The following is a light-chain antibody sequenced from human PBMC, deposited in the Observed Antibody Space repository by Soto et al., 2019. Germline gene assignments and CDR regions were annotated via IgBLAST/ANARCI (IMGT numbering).Light chain of an antibody. CDR1: QSVSSN. V-gene: IGKV3-15*01. J-gene: IGKJ5*01. Sequence: EIVMTQSPATLSVSPGERATLSCRASQSVSSNLAWYQQKPGQAPRLLIYGASTRATGIPARFSGSGSGTEFTLTISSLQSEDFAVCYFQQYNNWPIPFGQGTRLEIK. CDR2: GAS. CDR3: QQYNNWPIP.